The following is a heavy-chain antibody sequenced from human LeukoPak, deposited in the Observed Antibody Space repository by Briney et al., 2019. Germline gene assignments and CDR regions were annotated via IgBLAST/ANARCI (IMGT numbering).Heavy chain of an antibody. CDR2: IYYSGST. V-gene: IGHV4-39*07. D-gene: IGHD3-16*01. J-gene: IGHJ6*03. CDR3: ARGTTQGGAPQRAYSAYYYHYYYMDV. Sequence: SETLSLTCTVSGGSINSSSYYWGWIRQPPGKGLEWIGSIYYSGSTYYNPSLKSRVTISVDTSKNQFSLKLSSVTAADTAMYYCARGTTQGGAPQRAYSAYYYHYYYMDVWGKGTTVTVSS. CDR1: GGSINSSSYY.